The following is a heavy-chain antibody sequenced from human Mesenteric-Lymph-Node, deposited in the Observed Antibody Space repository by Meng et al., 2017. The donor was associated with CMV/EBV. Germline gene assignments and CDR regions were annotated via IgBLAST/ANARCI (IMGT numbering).Heavy chain of an antibody. V-gene: IGHV4-39*01. Sequence: GSLRLSCTVSGGSISSSSYYWGWIRQPPGKGREWIGSIYYSGSTYYNPSLKSRVTISVDTSKNQFSLKLSSVTAADTAVYYCARQWENGYNYPGYWGQGTLVTVSS. J-gene: IGHJ4*02. D-gene: IGHD5-24*01. CDR2: IYYSGST. CDR3: ARQWENGYNYPGY. CDR1: GGSISSSSYY.